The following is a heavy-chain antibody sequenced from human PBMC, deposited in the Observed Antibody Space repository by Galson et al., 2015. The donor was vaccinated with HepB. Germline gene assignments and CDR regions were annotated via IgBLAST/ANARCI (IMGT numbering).Heavy chain of an antibody. CDR3: VRGPFCTSTSCSAFFDY. J-gene: IGHJ4*02. CDR1: GFIFSTYW. CDR2: IKQDESER. V-gene: IGHV3-7*01. D-gene: IGHD2-2*01. Sequence: SLRLSCAGSGFIFSTYWMSWVRQAPGKGLEWVANIKQDESERYFVDSVEGRFIISRDNARNRVYLQMNSLRAEDTAVYYCVRGPFCTSTSCSAFFDYWGQGILVTVSS.